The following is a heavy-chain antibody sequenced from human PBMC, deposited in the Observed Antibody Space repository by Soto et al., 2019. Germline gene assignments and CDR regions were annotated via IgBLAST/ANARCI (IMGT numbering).Heavy chain of an antibody. D-gene: IGHD3-16*01. V-gene: IGHV1-18*01. CDR2: ISAYNGNT. CDR3: ARDWVHYGYIWGSYSWFDP. CDR1: GYTFTSYG. J-gene: IGHJ5*02. Sequence: ASVKVSCKASGYTFTSYGISWVRQAPGQGLEWMGWISAYNGNTNYAQKLQGRVTMTTDTSTSTAYMELRSLRSDDTAVYYCARDWVHYGYIWGSYSWFDPWGQGTLVTVSS.